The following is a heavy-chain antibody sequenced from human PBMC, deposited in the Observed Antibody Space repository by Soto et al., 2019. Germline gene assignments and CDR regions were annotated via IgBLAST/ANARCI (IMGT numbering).Heavy chain of an antibody. CDR1: GGSISPHY. CDR2: IYYTGHA. D-gene: IGHD2-8*01. J-gene: IGHJ4*02. V-gene: IGHV4-59*11. CDR3: ARYYCTTDTCYYFDY. Sequence: PSETLSLTCTVSGGSISPHYWSWIRQTPGKGLEWIGYIYYTGHANYNPSLKSRISFSVDTSRNQFSLMLSSVTAADTAVYYCARYYCTTDTCYYFDYWGRGTLVTVSS.